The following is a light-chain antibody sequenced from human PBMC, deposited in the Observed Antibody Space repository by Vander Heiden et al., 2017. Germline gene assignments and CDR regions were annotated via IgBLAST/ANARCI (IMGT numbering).Light chain of an antibody. V-gene: IGLV1-44*01. J-gene: IGLJ3*02. CDR2: SNN. CDR3: AAWDDSLNGRV. Sequence: SVLTQPPSASGAPGQSVPISCSGSRSTIGSNTVNWYQQFPGTAPKLLISSNNKRPSGVPDRFSGSKSGTSASLASSGLQAEDEADYYCAAWDDSLNGRVFGGGTKLTVL. CDR1: RSTIGSNT.